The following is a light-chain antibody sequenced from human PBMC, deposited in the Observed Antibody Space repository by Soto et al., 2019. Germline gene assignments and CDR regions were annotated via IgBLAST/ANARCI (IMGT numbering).Light chain of an antibody. CDR3: SSYTTSRSLV. CDR1: SSDVGGYDY. V-gene: IGLV2-14*01. J-gene: IGLJ3*02. CDR2: EVS. Sequence: QSALTQPASVSGSPGQSNTISCTGTSSDVGGYDYVSWYQQHPGKAPNLMIYEVSNRPSGVSDRFSGSKSGNTASLTISGLQGEDEADYYCSSYTTSRSLVFGGGTKLTVL.